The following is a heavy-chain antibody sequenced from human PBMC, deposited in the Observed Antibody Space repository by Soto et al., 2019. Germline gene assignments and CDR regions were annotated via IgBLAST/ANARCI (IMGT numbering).Heavy chain of an antibody. J-gene: IGHJ6*02. D-gene: IGHD3-10*01. CDR1: GGSVSSGSFY. CDR3: ARDRIRDGLDF. V-gene: IGHV4-61*01. CDR2: IYNSETT. Sequence: SETLSLTCTVSGGSVSSGSFYWTWIRQPPGKGLEWIGYIYNSETTNYNPSLKRRVTMLVDTSKNQFSLILTSVTAADTAVYYCARDRIRDGLDFWGQGTTVIVSS.